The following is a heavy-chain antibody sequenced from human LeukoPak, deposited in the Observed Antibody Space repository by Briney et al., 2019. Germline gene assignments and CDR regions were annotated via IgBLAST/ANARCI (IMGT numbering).Heavy chain of an antibody. J-gene: IGHJ3*02. CDR1: GGSISSNY. D-gene: IGHD1-26*01. V-gene: IGHV4-59*01. Sequence: SETLSLTCTVSGGSISSNYCSWIRQSPGQGLDWIAYMSYSGHSNSNPSLRSRVTTSVDTSKNQFSLRLNTVTAADTAVYYCATIVRGGASFDIWGRGTMVTVSS. CDR3: ATIVRGGASFDI. CDR2: MSYSGHS.